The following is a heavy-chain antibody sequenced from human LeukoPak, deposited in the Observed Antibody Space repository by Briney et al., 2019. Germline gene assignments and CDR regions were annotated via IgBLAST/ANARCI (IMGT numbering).Heavy chain of an antibody. V-gene: IGHV3-30*03. Sequence: GGSLRLSCAASGFTFSSYGMHWVRQAPGKGLEWVAVISYDGSNKYYADSVKGRFTISRDNSKNTLYLQMNSLRAEDTAVYYCAGGSQWLVFWGQGTLVTVSS. CDR3: AGGSQWLVF. CDR2: ISYDGSNK. CDR1: GFTFSSYG. D-gene: IGHD6-19*01. J-gene: IGHJ4*02.